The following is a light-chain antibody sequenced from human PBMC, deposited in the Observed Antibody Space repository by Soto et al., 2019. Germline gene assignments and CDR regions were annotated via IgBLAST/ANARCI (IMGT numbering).Light chain of an antibody. CDR3: QQYDTYSAT. Sequence: DIQMTQSPATLSASVLDRFTITCRASQSIRTWLAWYQQKAGKAPKLLIYRASSLESGVPSRFSGSGSGTEFTLTISSLQPDDFATYYCQQYDTYSATFGQGTKVDIK. V-gene: IGKV1-5*03. CDR1: QSIRTW. J-gene: IGKJ2*01. CDR2: RAS.